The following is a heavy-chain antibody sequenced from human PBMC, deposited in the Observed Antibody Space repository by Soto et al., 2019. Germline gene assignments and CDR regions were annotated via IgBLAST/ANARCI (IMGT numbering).Heavy chain of an antibody. CDR1: GYTLTELS. CDR3: ATLSRRFYYFDY. J-gene: IGHJ4*02. V-gene: IGHV1-24*01. Sequence: SVKVSCKVSGYTLTELSMHWVRQAPGKGLEWMGGFDPEDGETIYAQKFQGRVTMTEDTSTDTAYMELSSLRSEDTAVYYCATLSRRFYYFDYWGQGTLVTVSS. CDR2: FDPEDGET. D-gene: IGHD3-10*01.